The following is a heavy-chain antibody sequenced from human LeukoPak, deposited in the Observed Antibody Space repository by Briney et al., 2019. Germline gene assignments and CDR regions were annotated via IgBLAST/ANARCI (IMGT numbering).Heavy chain of an antibody. V-gene: IGHV3-23*01. CDR2: ISGSGGST. J-gene: IGHJ4*02. Sequence: PGGSLRLSCAASGFTFSSYAMSWVRQAPGKGLEWVSAISGSGGSTYYADSVKGRFTISRDNSKNMLYLQMNSLRAEDTAVYYCATTSRGAAGYFDYWGQGTLVTVSS. CDR3: ATTSRGAAGYFDY. CDR1: GFTFSSYA.